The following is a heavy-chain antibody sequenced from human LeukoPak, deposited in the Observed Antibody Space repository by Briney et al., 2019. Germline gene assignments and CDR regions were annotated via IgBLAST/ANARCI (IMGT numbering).Heavy chain of an antibody. D-gene: IGHD3-22*01. Sequence: SVKVSCKASGGTSSSYAISWVRQAPGQGLKWMGGIIPIFGTANYAQKFQGRVTITTDESTSTAYMELSSLRSEDTAVYYCARDALQRDLNYYDSSGYYDYWGQGTLVTVSS. CDR2: IIPIFGTA. V-gene: IGHV1-69*05. CDR1: GGTSSSYA. CDR3: ARDALQRDLNYYDSSGYYDY. J-gene: IGHJ4*02.